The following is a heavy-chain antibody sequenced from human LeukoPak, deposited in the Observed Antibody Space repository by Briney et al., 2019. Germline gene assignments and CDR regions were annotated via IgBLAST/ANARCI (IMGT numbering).Heavy chain of an antibody. CDR2: IKQDGSEK. CDR1: GFTFSSYW. D-gene: IGHD3-3*01. Sequence: GGSLRLSCAASGFTFSSYWMSWARQAPGKGLEWVANIKQDGSEKYYVDSVKGRFTISRDNAKNSLYLQMNSLRAEDTAVYYCAREHYDFWSGYYDYWGQGTLVTVSS. J-gene: IGHJ4*02. V-gene: IGHV3-7*01. CDR3: AREHYDFWSGYYDY.